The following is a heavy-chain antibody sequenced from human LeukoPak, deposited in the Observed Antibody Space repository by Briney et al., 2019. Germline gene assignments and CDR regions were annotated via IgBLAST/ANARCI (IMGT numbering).Heavy chain of an antibody. D-gene: IGHD6-13*01. J-gene: IGHJ4*02. V-gene: IGHV3-7*01. CDR2: IKEDGSIK. CDR1: GFTFSWYW. Sequence: GGSLSLSCAASGFTFSWYWMSWVRQAPGKGLEWVANIKEDGSIKYYVDSVKGRLSISRDNAKSSVYLQVNSLRAEDTALYYCARIGYSSSSIDYWGQGTLVTVSS. CDR3: ARIGYSSSSIDY.